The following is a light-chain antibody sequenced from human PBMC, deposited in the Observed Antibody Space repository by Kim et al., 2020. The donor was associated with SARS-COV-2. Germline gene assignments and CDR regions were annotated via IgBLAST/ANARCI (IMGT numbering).Light chain of an antibody. V-gene: IGLV6-57*02. Sequence: KTVTISCTGNSDSIVRNFVQWYQQRPGSAPTTVIYEDNQRPSGVPARFSASVDTSSNSASLTISGLRTEDGADYYCQSYDPATHWVFGGGTQLTVL. CDR1: SDSIVRNF. J-gene: IGLJ3*02. CDR3: QSYDPATHWV. CDR2: EDN.